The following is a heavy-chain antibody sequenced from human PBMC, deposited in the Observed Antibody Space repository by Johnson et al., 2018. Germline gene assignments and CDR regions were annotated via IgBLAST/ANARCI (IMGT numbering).Heavy chain of an antibody. J-gene: IGHJ6*02. D-gene: IGHD5-24*01. CDR2: IIWNSGNI. V-gene: IGHV3-9*01. CDR3: GDNYVFPRSHYYNLDV. Sequence: VQLRESGGNLVEPGRSLGLSCAASGFTFDYNAMPWVRQVPGKGLEGDSIIIWNSGNIDYADVVKGRFTVSRDNAKNSLYLQMNGHVLMCKRWARRGDNYVFPRSHYYNLDVWGQGTTVNVSS. CDR1: GFTFDYNA.